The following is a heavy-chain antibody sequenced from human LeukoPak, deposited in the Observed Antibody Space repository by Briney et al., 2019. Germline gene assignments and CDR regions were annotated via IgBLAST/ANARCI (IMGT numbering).Heavy chain of an antibody. J-gene: IGHJ5*02. CDR3: AKDESPGDPRGWFDP. Sequence: GRSLRLSCAASGFTFSSYGMHWVRQAPGKGLEWVAVISYDGSNKYYADSVKGRFTISRDNSKNTLYQQMNSLRAEDTAVYYCAKDESPGDPRGWFDPWGQGTLVTVSS. V-gene: IGHV3-30*18. CDR2: ISYDGSNK. CDR1: GFTFSSYG. D-gene: IGHD1-14*01.